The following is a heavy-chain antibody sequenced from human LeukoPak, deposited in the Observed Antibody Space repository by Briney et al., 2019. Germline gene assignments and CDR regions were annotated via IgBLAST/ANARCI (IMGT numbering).Heavy chain of an antibody. CDR1: GFTFSSYS. CDR2: ISSSSSYI. Sequence: PGGSLRLSCAASGFTFSSYSMNWVRQAPGKGLEWVSSISSSSSYIYYADSVKGRFTISRDNAKNSLYLQMNSLRAEDTAVYYCAITRMNLLSSYYYDSSGYYIYWGQGTLVTVSP. J-gene: IGHJ4*02. D-gene: IGHD3-22*01. V-gene: IGHV3-21*01. CDR3: AITRMNLLSSYYYDSSGYYIY.